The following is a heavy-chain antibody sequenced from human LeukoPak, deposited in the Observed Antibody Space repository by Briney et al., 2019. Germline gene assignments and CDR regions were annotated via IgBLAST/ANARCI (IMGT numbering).Heavy chain of an antibody. V-gene: IGHV1-18*01. CDR1: ASALSSDS. D-gene: IGHD6-19*01. CDR2: ISAYNGNT. Sequence: VKVACKASASALSSDSISWVRQAPGQGMGWIGWISAYNGNTNYAQTLQGRVTMTTDTATSTAYMELRSLRSDDTAVYYCARDSGSSSGWPFDYWGQGTLVTVSS. J-gene: IGHJ4*02. CDR3: ARDSGSSSGWPFDY.